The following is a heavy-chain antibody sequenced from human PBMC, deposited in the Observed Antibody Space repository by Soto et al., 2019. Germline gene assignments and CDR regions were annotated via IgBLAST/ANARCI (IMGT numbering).Heavy chain of an antibody. Sequence: AETLSLTCSVSGGSINNYYWSWIRQPAGKGLEYIGRIYSSGSINYNPSLKSRVTMSVDTSKNQFSLKVRSVTAADTAVYYCARQTTYSSSWHDCWGQGTLVTVSS. J-gene: IGHJ4*02. CDR2: IYSSGSI. CDR1: GGSINNYY. CDR3: ARQTTYSSSWHDC. V-gene: IGHV4-4*07. D-gene: IGHD6-13*01.